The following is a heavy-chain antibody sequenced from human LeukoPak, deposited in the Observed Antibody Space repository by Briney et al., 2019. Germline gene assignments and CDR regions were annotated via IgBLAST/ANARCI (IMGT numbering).Heavy chain of an antibody. CDR1: GGSFSGYY. CDR2: INHSGST. CDR3: ARGGLYRVWFDY. Sequence: SGTLSLTCAVYGGSFSGYYWSWIRQPPGKGLEWIGEINHSGSTNYNPSLKSRVTISVDTSKNQFSLKLSSVTAADTAVYYCARGGLYRVWFDYWGQGTLVTVSS. J-gene: IGHJ4*02. V-gene: IGHV4-34*01. D-gene: IGHD3-16*01.